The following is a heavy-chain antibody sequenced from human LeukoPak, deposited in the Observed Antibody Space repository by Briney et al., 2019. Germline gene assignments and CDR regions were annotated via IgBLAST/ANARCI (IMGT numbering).Heavy chain of an antibody. Sequence: GASVKVSRKACGYIFTRYYMHGVRQARGQGREGMGWINPNSGGTNYAQKFQGRVTMTRDTSISTAYMELRRLRSDDTAVCECARDRVRPRSWFDYWGQGTLVTVSS. CDR1: GYIFTRYY. J-gene: IGHJ5*01. D-gene: IGHD5/OR15-5a*01. CDR2: INPNSGGT. CDR3: ARDRVRPRSWFDY. V-gene: IGHV1-2*02.